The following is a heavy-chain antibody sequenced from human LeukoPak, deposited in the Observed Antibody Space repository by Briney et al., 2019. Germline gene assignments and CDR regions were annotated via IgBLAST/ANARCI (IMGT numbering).Heavy chain of an antibody. CDR3: ARELGGNGFQH. J-gene: IGHJ1*01. Sequence: SVKVSCKASGGTFSSYAISWVRQAPGQGLEWMGRIIPIFGTANYAQKFQGRVTSTTDESTSTAYMELSSLGSEDTAVYYCARELGGNGFQHWGQGTLVTVSS. CDR2: IIPIFGTA. CDR1: GGTFSSYA. D-gene: IGHD4-23*01. V-gene: IGHV1-69*05.